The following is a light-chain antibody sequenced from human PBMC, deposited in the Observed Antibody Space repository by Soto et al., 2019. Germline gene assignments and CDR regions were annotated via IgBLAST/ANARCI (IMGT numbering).Light chain of an antibody. CDR3: SSHTSSRTFV. Sequence: QSVLTQPASVSGSPGQSITISCTGTSSDVGSYNLVSWYQQHPGKAPKLMIYEGSKRPSGVSNRFSGSKSGNTASLTISGLQAEDEADYYCSSHTSSRTFVFGTGTKVTVL. J-gene: IGLJ1*01. V-gene: IGLV2-14*02. CDR2: EGS. CDR1: SSDVGSYNL.